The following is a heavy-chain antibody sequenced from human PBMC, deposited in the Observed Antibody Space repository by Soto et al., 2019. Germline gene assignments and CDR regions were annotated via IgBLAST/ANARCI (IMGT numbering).Heavy chain of an antibody. J-gene: IGHJ5*02. V-gene: IGHV4-59*02. CDR2: MYFGGSF. Sequence: QMQLQASGPGLVKPSETLSLTCNVSGASVSHGYWSWIRQPPGKGLEWIGFMYFGGSFNYNPSLTSRATRSVETSKNQFSMKWTAVTASDTAVYYCARSSYDSTGFAVDPWGQGTLVTVSS. D-gene: IGHD3-22*01. CDR1: GASVSHGY. CDR3: ARSSYDSTGFAVDP.